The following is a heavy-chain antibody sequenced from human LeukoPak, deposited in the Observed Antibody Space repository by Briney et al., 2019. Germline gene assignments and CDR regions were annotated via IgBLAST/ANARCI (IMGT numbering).Heavy chain of an antibody. CDR1: GFTFRSYA. CDR2: IYSGGST. Sequence: PGGSLRLSCAASGFTFRSYAMSWVRQAPGKGLEWVSVIYSGGSTYYADSVKGRFTISRDNSKNTLYLQMNNLRAEDTAVYYCARGSAFLDIVVVPAAVHGFYMDVWGKGTTVTVSS. CDR3: ARGSAFLDIVVVPAAVHGFYMDV. V-gene: IGHV3-66*02. D-gene: IGHD2-2*01. J-gene: IGHJ6*03.